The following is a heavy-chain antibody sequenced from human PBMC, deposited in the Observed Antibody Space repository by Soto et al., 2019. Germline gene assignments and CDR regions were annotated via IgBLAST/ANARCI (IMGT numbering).Heavy chain of an antibody. CDR1: GFTFSSYS. CDR3: AREPPDCSSTSCYPDY. V-gene: IGHV3-21*01. CDR2: ISSSSSYI. J-gene: IGHJ4*02. Sequence: GGSLRLSCAASGFTFSSYSMNWVRQAPGKGLEWVSSISSSSSYIYYADSVKGRFTISRDNAKNSLYLQMNSLRAEDTAVYYCAREPPDCSSTSCYPDYWGQGTLVTVSS. D-gene: IGHD2-2*01.